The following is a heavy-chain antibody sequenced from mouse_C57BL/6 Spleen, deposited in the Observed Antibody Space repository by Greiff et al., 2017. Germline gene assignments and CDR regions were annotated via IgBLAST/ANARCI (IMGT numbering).Heavy chain of an antibody. J-gene: IGHJ4*01. CDR3: ARHEAMDY. CDR1: GFTFSDYG. Sequence: EVKLMESGGGLVQPGGSLKLSCAASGFTFSDYGMAWVRQAPRKGPEWVAFISNLAYSIYYADTVTGRFTISRENAKNTLYLEMSSLRSEDTAMYYCARHEAMDYWGQGTSVTVSS. CDR2: ISNLAYSI. V-gene: IGHV5-15*01.